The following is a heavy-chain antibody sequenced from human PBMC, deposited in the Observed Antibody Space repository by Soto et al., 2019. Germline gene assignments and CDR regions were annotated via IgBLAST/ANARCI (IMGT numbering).Heavy chain of an antibody. CDR2: IYDSGST. D-gene: IGHD6-6*01. Sequence: LSLTCAVSGDSISRGGYSWTWIRQPPGKALEWIGNIYDSGSTSYNPSLKSRVTMSVDTSKNQFSLRLTSVTAADTAVYFCARGSSSYYDYGMDVWGQGTTVTVSS. J-gene: IGHJ6*02. CDR3: ARGSSSYYDYGMDV. V-gene: IGHV4-30-2*01. CDR1: GDSISRGGYS.